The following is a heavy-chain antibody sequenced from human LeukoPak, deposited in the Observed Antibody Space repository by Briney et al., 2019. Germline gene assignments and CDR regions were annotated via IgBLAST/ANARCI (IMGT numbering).Heavy chain of an antibody. J-gene: IGHJ4*02. Sequence: SQTLSLTRTVSGGSISSGSYYWSWIRQPAGKGLEWIGRIYTSGSTNYNPSLKSRVTISVDTSKNQFSLKLSSVTAADTAVYYCARLQRSVVVPAAMVYAYYFDYWGQGTLVTVSS. V-gene: IGHV4-61*02. CDR3: ARLQRSVVVPAAMVYAYYFDY. CDR2: IYTSGST. D-gene: IGHD2-2*01. CDR1: GGSISSGSYY.